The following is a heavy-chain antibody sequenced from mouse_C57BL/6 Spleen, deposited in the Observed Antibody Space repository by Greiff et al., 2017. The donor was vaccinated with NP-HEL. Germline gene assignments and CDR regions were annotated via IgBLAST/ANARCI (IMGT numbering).Heavy chain of an antibody. V-gene: IGHV3-6*01. CDR1: GYSITSGYY. Sequence: EVKLMESGPGLVKPSQSLSLTCSVTGYSITSGYYWNWIRQFPGNKLEWMGYISYDGSNNYNPSLKNRISITRDTSKNQFFLKLNSVTTEDTATYYCARENWAYFDYWGQGTTLTVSS. J-gene: IGHJ2*01. D-gene: IGHD4-1*01. CDR2: ISYDGSN. CDR3: ARENWAYFDY.